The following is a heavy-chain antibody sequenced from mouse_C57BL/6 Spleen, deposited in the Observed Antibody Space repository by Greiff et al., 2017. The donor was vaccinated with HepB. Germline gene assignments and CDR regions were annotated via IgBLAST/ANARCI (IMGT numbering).Heavy chain of an antibody. CDR2: ISSGSSTI. Sequence: EVMLVESGGGLVKPGGSLKLSCAASGFTFSDYGMHWVRQAPEKGLEWVAYISSGSSTIYSADTVKGRFTIPRDNAKNTRFLQMTSMRSEDNAMYYCARYSDYLGQGTTLTVSS. J-gene: IGHJ2*01. CDR1: GFTFSDYG. CDR3: ARYSDY. V-gene: IGHV5-17*01.